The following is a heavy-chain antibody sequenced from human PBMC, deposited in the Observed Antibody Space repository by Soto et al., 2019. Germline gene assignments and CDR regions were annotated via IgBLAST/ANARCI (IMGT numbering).Heavy chain of an antibody. J-gene: IGHJ4*02. D-gene: IGHD3-3*01. CDR3: AKDRRSGYYALSFFDY. CDR2: ISGSGGST. Sequence: GGSLRLSCAASGFTFSSYAMSWVRQAPGKGLEWVSAISGSGGSTYYADSVKGRFTISRDNSKNTLYLQMNSLRAEDTAVYYCAKDRRSGYYALSFFDYWGQGTLVTVSS. V-gene: IGHV3-23*01. CDR1: GFTFSSYA.